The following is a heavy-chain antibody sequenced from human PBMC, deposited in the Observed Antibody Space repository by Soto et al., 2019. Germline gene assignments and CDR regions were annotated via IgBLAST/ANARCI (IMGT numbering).Heavy chain of an antibody. CDR3: EKNDCGYTTCPLSDH. CDR1: GFTFSDYA. Sequence: EVQLMESGGGLVQPGGSLRLSCAASGFTFSDYAMSWVRQAPGKGLEWVSAISGAGNSASHASSVQGRFVISRDNSKTTLFLQMNSLRAEDTAAYYCEKNDCGYTTCPLSDHWGQGTLVTVSS. D-gene: IGHD2-21*01. J-gene: IGHJ4*02. V-gene: IGHV3-23*01. CDR2: ISGAGNSA.